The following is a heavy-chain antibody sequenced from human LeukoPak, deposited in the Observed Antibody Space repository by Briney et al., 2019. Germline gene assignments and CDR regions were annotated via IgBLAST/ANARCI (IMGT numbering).Heavy chain of an antibody. V-gene: IGHV3-21*01. CDR3: ATGPTYGFDF. CDR2: ISSGSTYI. Sequence: PGGSLRLSCTASGFTFDNYAMIWVRQASGKGLEWVSSISSGSTYIYYTDSLKGRFTISRDNPKNSLYLQMNSLRAEDTAVYYCATGPTYGFDFWGQGTLVTVSS. D-gene: IGHD3-10*01. J-gene: IGHJ4*02. CDR1: GFTFDNYA.